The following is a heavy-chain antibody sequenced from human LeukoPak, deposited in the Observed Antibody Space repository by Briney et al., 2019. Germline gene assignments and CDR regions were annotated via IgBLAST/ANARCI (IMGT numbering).Heavy chain of an antibody. V-gene: IGHV1-18*01. Sequence: GASVKVSCKASGYTFTRYGISGVRQAPGQGLEWVGGISAYNGNTKYPQKLPGRMTMTTHTSTSTAYMELRSLRSDDTAVYYCVRDSLTYDFWSGYYQTAGDYWGQGTLVTVSS. J-gene: IGHJ4*02. D-gene: IGHD3-3*01. CDR2: ISAYNGNT. CDR3: VRDSLTYDFWSGYYQTAGDY. CDR1: GYTFTRYG.